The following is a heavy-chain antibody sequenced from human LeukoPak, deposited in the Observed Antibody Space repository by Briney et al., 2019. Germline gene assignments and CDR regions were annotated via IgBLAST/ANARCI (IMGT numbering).Heavy chain of an antibody. CDR3: ARGAGAVRGSWHDY. CDR1: GGSFSGYY. Sequence: SETLSLTCAVYGGSFSGYYWSWIRQPPGKGLEWIGEINHSGSTNYNPSLKSRVTISVDTSKNQFSLKLSSVTAADTAVYYCARGAGAVRGSWHDYWGQGTLVTVSS. V-gene: IGHV4-34*01. CDR2: INHSGST. D-gene: IGHD6-13*01. J-gene: IGHJ4*02.